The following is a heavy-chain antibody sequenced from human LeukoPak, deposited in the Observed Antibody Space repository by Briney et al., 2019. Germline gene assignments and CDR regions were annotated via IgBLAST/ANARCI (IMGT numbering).Heavy chain of an antibody. D-gene: IGHD6-19*01. CDR1: RGSISSYY. CDR3: ARHKGSGWSDSFDY. J-gene: IGHJ4*02. CDR2: LYNSGST. V-gene: IGHV4-59*08. Sequence: SETLSLTCTVSRGSISSYYWSWIRHPPGKGLEWIGYLYNSGSTNYNPPLKSRVTISVDTSKNQFSLRLSSVTAADTAVYYCARHKGSGWSDSFDYWGQGTLVTVSS.